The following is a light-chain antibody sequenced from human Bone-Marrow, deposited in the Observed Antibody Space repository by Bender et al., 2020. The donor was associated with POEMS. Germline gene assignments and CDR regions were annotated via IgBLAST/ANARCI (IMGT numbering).Light chain of an antibody. J-gene: IGLJ1*01. CDR1: ATDIGHYDY. V-gene: IGLV2-14*01. Sequence: QSALTQPASVSGSPGQSITISCTGSATDIGHYDYVCWYQQHPGEAPKLLIYDVDKRPSGVSSRFSGSKSAKTASLTISGLQTDDEAYYYCSSNTISDSLVFGGGTKVTVL. CDR3: SSNTISDSLV. CDR2: DVD.